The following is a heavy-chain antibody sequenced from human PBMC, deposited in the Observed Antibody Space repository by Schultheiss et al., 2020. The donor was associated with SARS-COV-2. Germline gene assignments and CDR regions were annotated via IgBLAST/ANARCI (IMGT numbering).Heavy chain of an antibody. CDR1: GYTFTGYY. D-gene: IGHD2-2*01. V-gene: IGHV1-2*06. Sequence: ASVKVSCKASGYTFTGYYMHWVRQAPGQGLEWMGRINPNSGGTNYAQKFQGRVTMTRDTSISTAYMELSRLRSDDTAVYYCARVRYCSSTSCSKHAYYYYGMDVWGQGTTVTVSS. CDR3: ARVRYCSSTSCSKHAYYYYGMDV. CDR2: INPNSGGT. J-gene: IGHJ6*02.